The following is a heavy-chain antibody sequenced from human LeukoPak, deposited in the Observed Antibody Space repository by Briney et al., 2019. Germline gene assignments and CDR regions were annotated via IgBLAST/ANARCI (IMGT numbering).Heavy chain of an antibody. CDR3: AGYFARTGYYAEGFDI. Sequence: GGSLRLSCAASGITFSNAWMSWVRQAPGKGLEWVSSISGTSYIYYADSVKGRFTISRDNAKNSLYLQMNSLRAEDTAVYYCAGYFARTGYYAEGFDIWGQGTMVTVSS. CDR2: ISGTSYI. J-gene: IGHJ3*02. CDR1: GITFSNAW. D-gene: IGHD3/OR15-3a*01. V-gene: IGHV3-69-1*01.